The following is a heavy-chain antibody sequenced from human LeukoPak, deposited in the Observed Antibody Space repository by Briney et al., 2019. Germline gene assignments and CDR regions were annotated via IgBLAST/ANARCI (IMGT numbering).Heavy chain of an antibody. D-gene: IGHD5-12*01. V-gene: IGHV4-59*01. Sequence: SSETLSLTCTVSGGSISSYYWSWIRQPPGKGLEWIGYIYYSGSTNYDPSLKSRVTISVDTSKNQFSLKLSSVTAADTAMYYCARVSGYDWESFYDYWGQGSLVTVSS. J-gene: IGHJ4*02. CDR2: IYYSGST. CDR1: GGSISSYY. CDR3: ARVSGYDWESFYDY.